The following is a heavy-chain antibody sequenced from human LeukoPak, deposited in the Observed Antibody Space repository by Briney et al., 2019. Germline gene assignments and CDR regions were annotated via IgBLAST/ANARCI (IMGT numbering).Heavy chain of an antibody. V-gene: IGHV3-48*01. D-gene: IGHD3-3*01. CDR2: ISSSSSTI. Sequence: GSLRLSCAASGFTLSSYSMNWVRQAPGKGLEWVSYISSSSSTIYYADSVKGRFTISRDNAKNSLYLQMNSLRAEDTAVYYCARSTIFGVVIREHFDYWGQGTLVTVSS. CDR3: ARSTIFGVVIREHFDY. CDR1: GFTLSSYS. J-gene: IGHJ4*02.